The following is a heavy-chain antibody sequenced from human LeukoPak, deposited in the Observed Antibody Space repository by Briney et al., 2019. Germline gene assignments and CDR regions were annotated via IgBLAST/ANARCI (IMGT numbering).Heavy chain of an antibody. D-gene: IGHD3-3*01. CDR3: ASYFWSGYYYDY. CDR2: IIPIFGTA. V-gene: IGHV1-69*06. J-gene: IGHJ4*02. CDR1: GGTFSSYA. Sequence: SVKVSCKASGGTFSSYAISWVRQAPGQGLEWMGRIIPIFGTANYAQKFQGRVTITADKSTSTAYMELSSLRSEDTAVYYCASYFWSGYYYDYWGQGTLVTVSS.